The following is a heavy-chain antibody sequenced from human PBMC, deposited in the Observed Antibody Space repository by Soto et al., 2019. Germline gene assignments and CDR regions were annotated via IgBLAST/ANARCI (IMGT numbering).Heavy chain of an antibody. J-gene: IGHJ4*02. V-gene: IGHV4-34*01. CDR1: GGSFSGYY. Sequence: QVQLQQWGAGLLKPSETLSLTCAVYGGSFSGYYWSWIRQPPGKGLEWIGEINHSGSTNYNPSLKSRVTISVDTSKNQFSLKLSSVTAADTAVYYCARIYVAAAGDHFDYWGQGTLVTVSS. CDR2: INHSGST. CDR3: ARIYVAAAGDHFDY. D-gene: IGHD6-13*01.